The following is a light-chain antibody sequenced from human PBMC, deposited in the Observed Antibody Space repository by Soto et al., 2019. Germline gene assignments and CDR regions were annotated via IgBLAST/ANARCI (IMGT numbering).Light chain of an antibody. Sequence: QSALTQPASVSGSPGQSITISCTGTSSDVGTYNSVSWYQQYPGKAPKLMIHDVSNRPSGGSNRFSGSKSGNTASLTISGLHAEDEADYYCSSYTSSSSYVFGSGTKVTVL. CDR3: SSYTSSSSYV. V-gene: IGLV2-14*01. J-gene: IGLJ1*01. CDR1: SSDVGTYNS. CDR2: DVS.